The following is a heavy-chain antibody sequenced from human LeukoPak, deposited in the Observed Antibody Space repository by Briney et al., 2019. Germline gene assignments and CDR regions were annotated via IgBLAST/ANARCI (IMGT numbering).Heavy chain of an antibody. V-gene: IGHV2-5*02. Sequence: SGPTLVKPTQTLTLTCTFSGFSLTTSGVGVGWIRQPPGKALEWLALIYWDDNKRYSPSLKSRLTITKDTSKNQVVLTMTNMDPVDTATFYCAHSQVNPRNVPFDYWGQGTLVTVSS. J-gene: IGHJ4*02. CDR1: GFSLTTSGVG. CDR3: AHSQVNPRNVPFDY. CDR2: IYWDDNK. D-gene: IGHD2-21*01.